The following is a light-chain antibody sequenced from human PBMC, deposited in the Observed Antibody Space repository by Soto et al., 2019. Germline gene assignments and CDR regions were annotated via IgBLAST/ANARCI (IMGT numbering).Light chain of an antibody. CDR2: GAX. J-gene: IGKJ4*01. V-gene: IGKV3-15*01. Sequence: EIVMTQSPATLSVSPGERATLSCRVSHRVSSYLAWYQQKPGQAPRLLXYGAXTRATGIPARFSGSGSGTEFTLTISSLQSEDFAFYYCQQRSNWPPLTFGGGTKVDMK. CDR1: HRVSSY. CDR3: QQRSNWPPLT.